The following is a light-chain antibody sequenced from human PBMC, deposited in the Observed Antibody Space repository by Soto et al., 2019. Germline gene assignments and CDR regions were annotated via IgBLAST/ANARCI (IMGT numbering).Light chain of an antibody. CDR3: QQYGSSPLT. CDR1: HVVSSSY. Sequence: EIVLTQSPGTLSLSPGERATLSCRASHVVSSSYLAWYQHKPGQAPRLVIYTASSRATGIPDRFSGSGSGTDFSLTISRLEPEEFAVYYCQQYGSSPLTFGQGTKVEIK. J-gene: IGKJ1*01. CDR2: TAS. V-gene: IGKV3-20*01.